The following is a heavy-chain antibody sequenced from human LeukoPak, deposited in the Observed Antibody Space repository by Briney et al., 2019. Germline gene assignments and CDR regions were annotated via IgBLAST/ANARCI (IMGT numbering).Heavy chain of an antibody. CDR3: ARMYSSGWYLDY. CDR2: ITKSSGTI. D-gene: IGHD6-19*01. V-gene: IGHV3-48*02. Sequence: GGSLRLSCAAPGFSFNSFSMNWVRQAPGKGLEWLSYITKSSGTIHYADSVEGRFIISRDNAQNSLYLQMNSLRDEDTAVYYCARMYSSGWYLDYLGQGTLVTVSS. J-gene: IGHJ4*02. CDR1: GFSFNSFS.